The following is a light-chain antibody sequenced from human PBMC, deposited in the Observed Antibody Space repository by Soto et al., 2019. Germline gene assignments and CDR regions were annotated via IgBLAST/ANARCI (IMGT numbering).Light chain of an antibody. CDR3: SSYTSSSTPEV. Sequence: QSALTQPASVSGSPGQSITISCTGTSSDVGGYNNVSWYQQHPGKAPKLMIYEVSNRPSGVSNRFSGSKSGNTASLTISGLQAEDEADYYCSSYTSSSTPEVFGTGTKVTVL. V-gene: IGLV2-14*01. CDR1: SSDVGGYNN. CDR2: EVS. J-gene: IGLJ1*01.